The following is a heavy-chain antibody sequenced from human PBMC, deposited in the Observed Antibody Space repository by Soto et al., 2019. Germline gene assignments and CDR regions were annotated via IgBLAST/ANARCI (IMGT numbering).Heavy chain of an antibody. J-gene: IGHJ6*02. CDR1: ASSLPELC. V-gene: IGHV1-24*01. Sequence: CKVAASSLPELCIHFVRRAPGKGIEWMGGFDPEDGETIYAQKFQGRVTMTEDTSTDTAYMELSSLRSEDTAVYYCATATEEDSVSRSYAASGMVLWG. CDR2: FDPEDGET. CDR3: ATATEEDSVSRSYAASGMVL. D-gene: IGHD3-16*01.